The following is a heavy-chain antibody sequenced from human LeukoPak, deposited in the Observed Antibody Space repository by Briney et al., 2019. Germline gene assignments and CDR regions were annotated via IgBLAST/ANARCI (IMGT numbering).Heavy chain of an antibody. CDR1: GGSFSGYY. V-gene: IGHV4-34*01. D-gene: IGHD5-12*01. Sequence: SETLSLTCAVYGGSFSGYYWSWIRQPPGKGLEWIGEINHSGSTNYNPSLKSRVTISVDTSKNQFSLKLSSVTAADTAVYYCARGSQRYSGYADYWGQGTLVTVSS. J-gene: IGHJ4*02. CDR2: INHSGST. CDR3: ARGSQRYSGYADY.